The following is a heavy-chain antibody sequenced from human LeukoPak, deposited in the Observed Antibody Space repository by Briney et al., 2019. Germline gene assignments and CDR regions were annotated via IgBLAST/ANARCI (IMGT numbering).Heavy chain of an antibody. V-gene: IGHV3-7*01. CDR1: VLIFSKYW. J-gene: IGHJ4*02. D-gene: IGHD6-19*01. CDR2: INQDGSEK. CDR3: ARVQGSSGPGICEF. Sequence: GGSLSLSCAASVLIFSKYWMSWVRQAPGKGLEWVANINQDGSEKYYVDSVKGRFTISRDNARSSLYLQMNSLRVEDTAVYYCARVQGSSGPGICEFWGQGTLVPVSS.